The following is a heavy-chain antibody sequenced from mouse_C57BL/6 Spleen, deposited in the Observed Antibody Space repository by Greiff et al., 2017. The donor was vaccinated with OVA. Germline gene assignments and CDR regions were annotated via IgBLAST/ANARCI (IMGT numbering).Heavy chain of an antibody. V-gene: IGHV1-69*01. CDR2: IDPSDSYT. CDR1: GYTFTSYW. CDR3: ARCNYDYGYAMDY. Sequence: QVQLQQPGAELVMPGASVKLSCKASGYTFTSYWMHWVKQRPGQGLEWIGEIDPSDSYTNYNQKFKGKSTLTVDKSSSTAYMQLSSLTSEDSAVYYCARCNYDYGYAMDYWCQGTSVTVSS. D-gene: IGHD2-4*01. J-gene: IGHJ4*01.